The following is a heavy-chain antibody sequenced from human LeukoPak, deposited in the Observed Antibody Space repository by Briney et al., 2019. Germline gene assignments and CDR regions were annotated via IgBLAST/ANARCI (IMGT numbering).Heavy chain of an antibody. Sequence: QPGGSLRLSCAASGFTFSSYWMSWVRQAPGKGLEWVANIKQDGSEKYYVDSVKGRFTISRDNAENSLYLQMNSLRAEDTAVYYCARVPAKYYDYVWGSYLDYWGQGTLVTVSS. V-gene: IGHV3-7*01. D-gene: IGHD3-16*02. CDR2: IKQDGSEK. CDR1: GFTFSSYW. J-gene: IGHJ4*02. CDR3: ARVPAKYYDYVWGSYLDY.